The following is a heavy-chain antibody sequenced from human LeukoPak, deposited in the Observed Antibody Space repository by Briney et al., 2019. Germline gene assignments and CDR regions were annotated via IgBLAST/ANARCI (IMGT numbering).Heavy chain of an antibody. D-gene: IGHD2-15*01. Sequence: GGALRILWATSSINFNNYGKHWGRQASGKGLDVVASYRYDGSYEFYADFVNGRFTIFRDNCKEALYLQMKSLKPEDTAVYYCAKEGYCSGGRCYSLKYCGQGTLVTVSS. CDR2: YRYDGSYE. J-gene: IGHJ4*02. CDR3: AKEGYCSGGRCYSLKY. V-gene: IGHV3-30*02. CDR1: SINFNNYG.